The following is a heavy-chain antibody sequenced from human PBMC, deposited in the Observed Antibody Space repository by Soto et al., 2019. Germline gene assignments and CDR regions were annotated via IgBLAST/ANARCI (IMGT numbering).Heavy chain of an antibody. J-gene: IGHJ5*02. CDR3: ARVTLKAGNWLEP. Sequence: ASVKVSCKASGYTLTDYFIHWVRQAPGQGFEWMGWINPKSRGTTYAQKFQGRVTMTRDTSNTTAYMELRGLRSDDTAVYYCARVTLKAGNWLEPRGNGTLITXS. CDR2: INPKSRGT. CDR1: GYTLTDYF. V-gene: IGHV1-2*02.